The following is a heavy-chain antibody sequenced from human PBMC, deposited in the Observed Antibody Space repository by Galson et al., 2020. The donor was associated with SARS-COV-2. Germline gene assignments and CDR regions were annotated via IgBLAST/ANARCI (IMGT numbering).Heavy chain of an antibody. D-gene: IGHD2-21*02. J-gene: IGHJ5*02. CDR3: ARGQRVVTAS. CDR1: GFTFSTQW. Sequence: TGGSLRLSCAASGFTFSTQWMHWVRQAPGKGLVWVSRINGDGSTTNYADSVKGRFTISRDNARNTLHLQMNSLRAEDTAVYYCARGQRVVTASWGQGTLVTVSS. CDR2: INGDGSTT. V-gene: IGHV3-74*01.